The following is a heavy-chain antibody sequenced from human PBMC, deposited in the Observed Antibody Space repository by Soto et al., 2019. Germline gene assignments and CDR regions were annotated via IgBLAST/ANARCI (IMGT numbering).Heavy chain of an antibody. Sequence: GGSLSLSCAASGFPFSDYYMSWIRQAPGKGLEWVSYISSSSSYTNYADSVKGRFTISRDNAKNSLYLQMNSLRAGDTAVYFCARGPVTSSWELDYWGQGTLVTVSS. V-gene: IGHV3-11*06. CDR3: ARGPVTSSWELDY. D-gene: IGHD6-13*01. J-gene: IGHJ4*02. CDR1: GFPFSDYY. CDR2: ISSSSSYT.